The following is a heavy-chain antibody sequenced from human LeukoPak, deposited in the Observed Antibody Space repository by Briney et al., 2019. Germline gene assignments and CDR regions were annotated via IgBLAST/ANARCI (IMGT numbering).Heavy chain of an antibody. CDR2: INPSSDST. D-gene: IGHD3-10*01. V-gene: IGHV1-46*01. J-gene: IGHJ4*02. Sequence: ASVKVSCKASGYTFTTYYIHWVRQAPGQGLEWMGMINPSSDSTSYAQKFQARVTMTRDTSTTTVYMELSSLISDDTAVYFCARGRSQLWFFNYWGQGTLVTVSS. CDR1: GYTFTTYY. CDR3: ARGRSQLWFFNY.